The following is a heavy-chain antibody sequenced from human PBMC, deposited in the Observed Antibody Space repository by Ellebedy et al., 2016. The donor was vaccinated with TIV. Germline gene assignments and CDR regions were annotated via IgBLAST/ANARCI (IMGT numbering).Heavy chain of an antibody. V-gene: IGHV3-30*04. J-gene: IGHJ4*02. D-gene: IGHD1-26*01. Sequence: GESLKISCAASGFTFSNYAMNWVRQAPGKWLEWVAFISYDGNNKYYADSVKGRFTLSRDNSKNTLYLEMNSLRAEDTAVYYCARDRSYSPTYWGQGTLVTVSS. CDR2: ISYDGNNK. CDR3: ARDRSYSPTY. CDR1: GFTFSNYA.